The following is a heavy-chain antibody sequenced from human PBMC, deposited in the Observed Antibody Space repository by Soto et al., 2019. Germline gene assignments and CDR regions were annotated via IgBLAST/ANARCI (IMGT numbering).Heavy chain of an antibody. D-gene: IGHD2-15*01. CDR3: ARGGGSPDY. CDR2: IEYSGTT. J-gene: IGHJ4*02. V-gene: IGHV4-59*01. CDR1: GGSISGYN. Sequence: QVRLQESGPGLVKPSETLSLTCTVSGGSISGYNWSWIRQPPGKELECIGYIEYSGTTNYNPSLKSRVTMSIDTPKNQFSLKLSSVTAADTAVYYCARGGGSPDYWGQGTLVTVSS.